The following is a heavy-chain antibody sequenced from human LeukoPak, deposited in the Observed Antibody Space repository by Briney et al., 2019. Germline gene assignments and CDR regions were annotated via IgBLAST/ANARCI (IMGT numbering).Heavy chain of an antibody. CDR1: GGTFSSYA. J-gene: IGHJ4*02. Sequence: GSSVKVSCKASGGTFSSYAISWVRQAPGQGLEWMGWISAYNGNTNYAQKLQGRVTMTTDTSTSTAYMELRSLRSDDTAVYYCARGMDSGYDSDYWGQGTLVTVSS. CDR2: ISAYNGNT. D-gene: IGHD5-12*01. V-gene: IGHV1-18*01. CDR3: ARGMDSGYDSDY.